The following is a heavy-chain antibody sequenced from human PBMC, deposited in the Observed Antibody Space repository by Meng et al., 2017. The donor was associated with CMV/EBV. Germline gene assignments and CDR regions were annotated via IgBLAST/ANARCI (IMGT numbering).Heavy chain of an antibody. J-gene: IGHJ4*02. Sequence: TVAGGSISSYYWSWIRQPPGKGLGWIGYIYYSGSTNYNPSLKSRVTISVDTSKNQFSLKLSSVTAADTAVYYCARDLLVAAAGLFDYWGQGTLVTVSS. CDR1: GGSISSYY. V-gene: IGHV4-59*01. CDR3: ARDLLVAAAGLFDY. CDR2: IYYSGST. D-gene: IGHD6-13*01.